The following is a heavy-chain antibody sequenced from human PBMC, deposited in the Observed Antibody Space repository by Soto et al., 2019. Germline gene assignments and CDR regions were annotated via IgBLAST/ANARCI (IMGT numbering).Heavy chain of an antibody. V-gene: IGHV3-30-3*01. CDR2: ISYDGSNK. Sequence: GGSLRLSGAASGFTFSSYSIHWVRQAPGKGLEWVAVISYDGSNKYYADSVKGRFTISRDNSKNTLYLQMNSLRAEDTAVYYCARDRNSYDRSASSFDYWGQGTLVTVSS. J-gene: IGHJ4*02. CDR1: GFTFSSYS. D-gene: IGHD3-22*01. CDR3: ARDRNSYDRSASSFDY.